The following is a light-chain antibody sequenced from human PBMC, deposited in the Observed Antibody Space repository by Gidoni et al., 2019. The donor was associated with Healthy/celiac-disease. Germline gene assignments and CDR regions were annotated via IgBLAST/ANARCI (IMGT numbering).Light chain of an antibody. Sequence: IQMTQSPSTLSASVGDRVTITCRASQSISSWLAWYQQKPGKAPKLLIYDASSLESGVPSRLSGSGSGTEFTLTISSLQPDDFATYYCQQYNSYPYTFGQGTKLEIK. CDR2: DAS. CDR3: QQYNSYPYT. J-gene: IGKJ2*01. CDR1: QSISSW. V-gene: IGKV1-5*01.